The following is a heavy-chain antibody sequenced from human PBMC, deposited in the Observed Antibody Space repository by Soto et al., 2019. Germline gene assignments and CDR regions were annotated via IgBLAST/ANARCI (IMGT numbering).Heavy chain of an antibody. CDR3: VRGPAGSGWSYDY. D-gene: IGHD6-19*01. V-gene: IGHV4-34*01. Sequence: SSETLSLTCAVYGGSFSNNFWSWIRQTPGKGLEWIGEINHSGSTKYNPSLKSRVTISKDMSRNQFSLRMSSVTAADTALYYCVRGPAGSGWSYDYWGQGTLVTVS. CDR2: INHSGST. J-gene: IGHJ4*02. CDR1: GGSFSNNF.